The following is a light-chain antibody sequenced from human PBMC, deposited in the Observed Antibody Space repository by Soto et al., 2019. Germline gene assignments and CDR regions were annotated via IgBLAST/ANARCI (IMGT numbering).Light chain of an antibody. CDR3: CSYAGGFTFWV. CDR2: EDN. Sequence: QSALTQPASVSGSLGQSITISCTGTSSDVGSYNLVSWYQQYPGKAPKLMIYEDNKRPSGVSHRFSGSKSGNTASLTISGLQAEDEADYYCCSYAGGFTFWVFGGGTKVTVL. V-gene: IGLV2-23*01. J-gene: IGLJ3*02. CDR1: SSDVGSYNL.